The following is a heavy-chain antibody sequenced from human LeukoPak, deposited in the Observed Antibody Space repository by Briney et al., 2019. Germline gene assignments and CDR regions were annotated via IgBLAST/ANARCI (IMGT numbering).Heavy chain of an antibody. J-gene: IGHJ4*02. V-gene: IGHV1-69*06. CDR1: GGTFSSYA. D-gene: IGHD5-12*01. CDR2: IIPIFGTA. CDR3: ARGPIVATIKPRYYFDY. Sequence: SVKVSCKASGGTFSSYAISWVRQAPGLGLEWMGGIIPIFGTANYAQKFQGRVTITADKSTSTAYMELSSLRSEDTAVYYCARGPIVATIKPRYYFDYWGQGTLVTVSS.